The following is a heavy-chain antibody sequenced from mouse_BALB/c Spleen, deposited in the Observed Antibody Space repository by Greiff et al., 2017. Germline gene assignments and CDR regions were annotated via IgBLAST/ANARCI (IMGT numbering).Heavy chain of an antibody. CDR1: GFTFSDYY. CDR2: ISDGGSYT. J-gene: IGHJ2*01. CDR3: ARGDYGSFDY. Sequence: EVQVVESGGGLVKPGGSLKLSCAASGFTFSDYYMYWVRQTPEKRLEWVATISDGGSYTYYPDSVKGRFTISRDNAKNNLYLQMSSLKSEDTAMYYCARGDYGSFDYWGQGTTLTVSS. D-gene: IGHD1-1*01. V-gene: IGHV5-4*02.